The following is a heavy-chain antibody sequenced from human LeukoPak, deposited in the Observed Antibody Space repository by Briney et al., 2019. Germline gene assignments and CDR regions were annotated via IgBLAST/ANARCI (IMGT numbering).Heavy chain of an antibody. CDR2: IIDTGST. J-gene: IGHJ3*01. D-gene: IGHD1-26*01. CDR3: ARSVPNSGS. Sequence: SETLSLTCAVYGGSFSGYYWTWIRQPPGKGLEWIGEIIDTGSTKYNSSLKSRVTISVDTSKNQFSLSLDSVTAADTAVYYCARSVPNSGSWGQGTMVTVSS. CDR1: GGSFSGYY. V-gene: IGHV4-34*12.